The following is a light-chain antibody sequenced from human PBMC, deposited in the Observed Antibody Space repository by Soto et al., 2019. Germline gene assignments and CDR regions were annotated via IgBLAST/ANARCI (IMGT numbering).Light chain of an antibody. CDR2: DAS. J-gene: IGKJ2*01. Sequence: EIVMTQSPATLSASPGETVTLSCRASQSVRSNLAWYQQKPGQAPRLLIYDASTMATGIPDSFSGSGSGTEFTLTIKSLQSEDFAIYYCQQYNHWPPYTFGQGTKLEMK. CDR1: QSVRSN. CDR3: QQYNHWPPYT. V-gene: IGKV3-15*01.